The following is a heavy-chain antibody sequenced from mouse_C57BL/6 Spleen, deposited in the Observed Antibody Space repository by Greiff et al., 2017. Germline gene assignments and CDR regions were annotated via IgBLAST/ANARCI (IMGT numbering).Heavy chain of an antibody. V-gene: IGHV1-50*01. J-gene: IGHJ2*01. CDR2: IDPSDSYT. D-gene: IGHD3-2*02. CDR3: ARSSQLRVDY. Sequence: QVQLQQPGAELVKPGASVKLSCKASGYTFTSYWMQWVKQRPGQGLEWIGEIDPSDSYTNYNQKFKGKATLTVDTSSSTAYMQLSSLTSEDSAVYYCARSSQLRVDYWGQGTTLTVSS. CDR1: GYTFTSYW.